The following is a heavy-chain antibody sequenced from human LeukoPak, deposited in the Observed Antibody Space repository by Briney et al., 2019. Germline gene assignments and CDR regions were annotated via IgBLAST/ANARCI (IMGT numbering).Heavy chain of an antibody. V-gene: IGHV1-2*02. D-gene: IGHD3-16*01. J-gene: IGHJ4*02. Sequence: ASVKVSCKASGYTLTGYYMHWVRQAPGQRLEWMGWINPNSGGTNYAQKFQARVTMTRDTSISTAYMELSRLRSDDTAVYYCARDLGLSGFDYWGQGTLVTVSS. CDR3: ARDLGLSGFDY. CDR1: GYTLTGYY. CDR2: INPNSGGT.